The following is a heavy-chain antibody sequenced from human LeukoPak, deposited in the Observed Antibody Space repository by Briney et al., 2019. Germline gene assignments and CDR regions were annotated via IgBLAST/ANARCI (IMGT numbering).Heavy chain of an antibody. V-gene: IGHV1-2*02. CDR1: GYTFTSYY. CDR2: INPNSGGT. J-gene: IGHJ5*02. D-gene: IGHD3-10*01. Sequence: ASVKVSCKASGYTFTSYYMHWVRQAPGQGLEWMGWINPNSGGTNYAQKFQGRVTMTRDTSISTAYMELSRLRSDDTAVYYCARHGSGSSRYWWFDPWGQGTLVTVSS. CDR3: ARHGSGSSRYWWFDP.